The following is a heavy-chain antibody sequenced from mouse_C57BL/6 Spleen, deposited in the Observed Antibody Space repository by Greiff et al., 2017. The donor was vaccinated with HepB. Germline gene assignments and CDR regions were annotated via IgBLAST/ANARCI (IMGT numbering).Heavy chain of an antibody. CDR3: ARPGLITTVVALDY. D-gene: IGHD1-1*01. Sequence: DVQLVESGGGLVKPGGSLKLSCAASGFTFSDYGMHWVRQAPEKGLEWVAYISSGSSTIYYADTVKGRFTISRDNAKNTLFLQMTSLRSEDTAMYYCARPGLITTVVALDYWGQGTTLTVSS. CDR1: GFTFSDYG. J-gene: IGHJ2*01. V-gene: IGHV5-17*01. CDR2: ISSGSSTI.